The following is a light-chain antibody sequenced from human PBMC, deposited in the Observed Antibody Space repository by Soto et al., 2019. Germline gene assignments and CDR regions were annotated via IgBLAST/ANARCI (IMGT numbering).Light chain of an antibody. Sequence: EIVMRQVPATLSFSPVERSTLSFSAIESFSSNLAWYQQKPGRAPRLLMYGASTRATGIPARFSGSESGTEFTLTISSLQSEDFGVYYCQQYNNLPPTFGQGTKVDIK. V-gene: IGKV3-15*01. J-gene: IGKJ1*01. CDR3: QQYNNLPPT. CDR2: GAS. CDR1: ESFSSN.